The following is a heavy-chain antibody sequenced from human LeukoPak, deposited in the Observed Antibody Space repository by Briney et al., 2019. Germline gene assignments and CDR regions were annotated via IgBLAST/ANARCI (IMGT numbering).Heavy chain of an antibody. D-gene: IGHD3-10*01. CDR3: ARGINMDV. CDR2: ISSSSSTI. CDR1: GLTFSSYS. J-gene: IGHJ6*03. Sequence: GGSLRLSCAASGLTFSSYSMNWVRQAPGKGLEWVSYISSSSSTIYYADSVKGRFTISRDNAKNSLYLQMNSLRAEDTAVYYCARGINMDVWGKGTTVTVSS. V-gene: IGHV3-48*04.